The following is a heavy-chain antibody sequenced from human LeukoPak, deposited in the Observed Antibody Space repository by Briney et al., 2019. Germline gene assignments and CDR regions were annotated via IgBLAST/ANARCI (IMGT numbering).Heavy chain of an antibody. CDR1: GFTFSNFL. J-gene: IGHJ4*02. D-gene: IGHD1-26*01. Sequence: GGSLRLSCAASGFTFSNFLMTWVRQAPGEGPEWVSDISGGGGVTYYADSVKGRFTISRDNSKNTLYLQMNSLRDEDTAVYYCAKKGATTGDFDYWGQGTLVTVSS. CDR3: AKKGATTGDFDY. CDR2: ISGGGGVT. V-gene: IGHV3-23*01.